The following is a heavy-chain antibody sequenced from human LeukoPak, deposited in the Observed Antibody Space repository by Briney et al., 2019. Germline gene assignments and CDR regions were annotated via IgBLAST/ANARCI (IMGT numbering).Heavy chain of an antibody. CDR3: AKDRDITMVRGVTFD. Sequence: GGSLRLSCAASGFSFSSYAMSWVRQARGKGLEWVSGISGSGGNTYYADSVKGRFTISRDNSKNTLYLQMSSLRAEDTAVYYCAKDRDITMVRGVTFDWGQGTLVTVSS. V-gene: IGHV3-23*01. CDR1: GFSFSSYA. D-gene: IGHD3-10*01. CDR2: ISGSGGNT. J-gene: IGHJ4*02.